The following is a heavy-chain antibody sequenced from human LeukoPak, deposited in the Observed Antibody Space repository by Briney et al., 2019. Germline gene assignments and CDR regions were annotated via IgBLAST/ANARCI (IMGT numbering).Heavy chain of an antibody. CDR3: ARDGHFFDY. Sequence: GGSLRLSCAASGFTFSSYSMNWVRQAPGKGLEWVSYISSSSNTIYYADSVEGRFTISRDNAKNSLYLQMSSLRDEDTAVYYCARDGHFFDYWGQGTLVTVSS. CDR1: GFTFSSYS. V-gene: IGHV3-48*02. J-gene: IGHJ4*02. CDR2: ISSSSNTI.